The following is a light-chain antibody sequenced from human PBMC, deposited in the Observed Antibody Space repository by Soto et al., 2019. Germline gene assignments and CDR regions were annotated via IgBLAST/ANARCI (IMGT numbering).Light chain of an antibody. CDR2: EDN. Sequence: QSVLTQSASVSGSPGQSITISCTGTTSDVGSYKSVSWYQYHPGKVPKVMIYEDNKRPSGVSNRFSGSKPGNTASLTISGLQADDEADYYCCSYAGSGTWVFGGGTKLTVL. CDR3: CSYAGSGTWV. CDR1: TSDVGSYKS. V-gene: IGLV2-23*01. J-gene: IGLJ3*02.